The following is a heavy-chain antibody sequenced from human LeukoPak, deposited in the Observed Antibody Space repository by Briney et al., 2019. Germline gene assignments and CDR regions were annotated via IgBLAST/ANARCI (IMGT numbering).Heavy chain of an antibody. V-gene: IGHV1-18*04. CDR2: ISGHNGHT. CDR1: GYTFTSYG. CDR3: ARGPGIAVACVFDY. Sequence: ASVKVSCKASGYTFTSYGINWVRQAPGQGLEWMGWISGHNGHTNYVQKMQGRVTMTTDTSTNTAYMELRNLTSDDTAVYYCARGPGIAVACVFDYWGQGSLVTVSS. J-gene: IGHJ4*02. D-gene: IGHD6-19*01.